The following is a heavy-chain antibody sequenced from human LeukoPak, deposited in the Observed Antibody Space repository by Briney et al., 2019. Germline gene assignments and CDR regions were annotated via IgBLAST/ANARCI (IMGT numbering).Heavy chain of an antibody. J-gene: IGHJ4*02. CDR1: GFTFSSYS. CDR3: ARGGGTFDN. CDR2: IKQDGSDK. V-gene: IGHV3-7*01. D-gene: IGHD1-26*01. Sequence: GGSLRLSCAASGFTFSSYSMNWVRQAPGKGLEWVATIKQDGSDKNYVDSVKGRLIISRDNAKNSLYLQMNSLRSEDTAVYYCARGGGTFDNWGQGTLVTVSS.